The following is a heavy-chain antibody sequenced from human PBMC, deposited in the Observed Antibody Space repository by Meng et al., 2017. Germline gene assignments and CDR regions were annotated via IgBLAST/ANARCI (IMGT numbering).Heavy chain of an antibody. CDR3: ARDFPAYCSGGSCFYYSDY. CDR2: ISAYNGNT. D-gene: IGHD2-15*01. Sequence: ASVKVSCKASGYTFTSYGISWVRQAPGQGLEWMGWISAYNGNTNYAQKLQGRVTMTTDTSTSTAYMELNSLRSEDTAVYYCARDFPAYCSGGSCFYYSDYWGQGTLVTVSS. J-gene: IGHJ4*02. CDR1: GYTFTSYG. V-gene: IGHV1-18*01.